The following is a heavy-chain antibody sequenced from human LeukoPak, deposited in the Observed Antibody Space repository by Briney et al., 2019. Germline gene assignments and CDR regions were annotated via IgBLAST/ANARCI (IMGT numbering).Heavy chain of an antibody. CDR1: GGSFRGYY. J-gene: IGHJ6*02. Sequence: SETLSLTCAVYGGSFRGYYWSWIRQPPGKGLEWIGEINHSGSPNYNPSLKSRVTISVDTSKNQFSLKVSSVTAADTAVYHCARAGHYFGGDRSQRYGMDVWGQGTTVTVSS. CDR2: INHSGSP. D-gene: IGHD2-21*02. CDR3: ARAGHYFGGDRSQRYGMDV. V-gene: IGHV4-34*01.